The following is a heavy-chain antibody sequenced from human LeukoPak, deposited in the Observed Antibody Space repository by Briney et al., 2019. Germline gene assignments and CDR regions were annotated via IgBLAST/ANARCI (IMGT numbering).Heavy chain of an antibody. V-gene: IGHV7-4-1*02. CDR2: INTNTGNP. D-gene: IGHD6-19*01. CDR1: GYTFTSYA. CDR3: ARVYSSGWSTHYYYMDV. Sequence: ASVKVSCKASGYTFTSYAMNWVRQAPGQGLEWMGWINTNTGNPTYAQGFTGRFVFSLDTSVSTAYLQISSLKAEDTAVYYCARVYSSGWSTHYYYMDVWGKGTTVTVSS. J-gene: IGHJ6*03.